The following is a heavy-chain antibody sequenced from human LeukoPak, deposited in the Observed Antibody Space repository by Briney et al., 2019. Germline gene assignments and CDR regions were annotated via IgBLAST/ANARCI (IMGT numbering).Heavy chain of an antibody. CDR1: GGSISNFY. Sequence: SETLSLTCTVSGGSISNFYWSWIRQPAGKGLEWIGRIYSSGRTNYNSSLKSRVAMSIDTSNNQFSLKLSSVTAADAAVYYCARDLPSYYFDSGNMFDPWGQGTLVTVSS. D-gene: IGHD3-10*01. V-gene: IGHV4-4*07. CDR3: ARDLPSYYFDSGNMFDP. CDR2: IYSSGRT. J-gene: IGHJ5*02.